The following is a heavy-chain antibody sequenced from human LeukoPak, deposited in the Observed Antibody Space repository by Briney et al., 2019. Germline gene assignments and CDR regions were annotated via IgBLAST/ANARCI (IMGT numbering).Heavy chain of an antibody. CDR3: ARVFVYCSGGSCYWGWFDP. D-gene: IGHD2-15*01. V-gene: IGHV4-59*01. CDR1: GDSLSSYY. CDR2: IYYSGNT. J-gene: IGHJ5*02. Sequence: PSETLSLTCTVSGDSLSSYYWSWIRQPPGKGLEWIGYIYYSGNTNYNPSLKSRVTISVDTSKNQFSLKLSSVTAADTAMYYCARVFVYCSGGSCYWGWFDPWGQGTLVTVSS.